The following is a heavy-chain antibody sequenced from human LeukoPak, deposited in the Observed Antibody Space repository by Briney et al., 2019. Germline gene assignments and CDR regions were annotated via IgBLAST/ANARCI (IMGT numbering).Heavy chain of an antibody. D-gene: IGHD6-19*01. CDR3: KRTKSSGWYYEDY. Sequence: SETLSLTCPVSGGSISSSSYYCGWIRKPPGKGLEWIGSIYYSGSTYYNPSLKSRVTISVDTSKNQFSLKLSSVTAADTAVYYCKRTKSSGWYYEDYWGQGTLVTAAS. J-gene: IGHJ4*02. V-gene: IGHV4-39*01. CDR2: IYYSGST. CDR1: GGSISSSSYY.